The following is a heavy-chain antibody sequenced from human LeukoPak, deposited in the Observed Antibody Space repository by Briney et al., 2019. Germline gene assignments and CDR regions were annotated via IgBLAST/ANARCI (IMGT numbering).Heavy chain of an antibody. Sequence: PGGSLRLSCAASGFTFSNYWMPWVRQAPGKGLVWVSRINSYGSSTSYAESVKGRFNISRDNAKNTLYLQMNSLRAEDTAVYYGAGDRIAAAGRAIEGRDHYGMDVWGQGTTVTVSS. V-gene: IGHV3-74*01. CDR1: GFTFSNYW. D-gene: IGHD6-13*01. CDR3: AGDRIAAAGRAIEGRDHYGMDV. CDR2: INSYGSST. J-gene: IGHJ6*02.